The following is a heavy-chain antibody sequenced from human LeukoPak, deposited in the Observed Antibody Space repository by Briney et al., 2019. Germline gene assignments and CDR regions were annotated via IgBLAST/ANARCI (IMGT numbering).Heavy chain of an antibody. D-gene: IGHD3-3*01. CDR1: GFTFSSYA. J-gene: IGHJ4*02. CDR2: ISGSGGST. CDR3: ATNDFWSGYYYFDY. V-gene: IGHV3-23*01. Sequence: PGGSLRLSCAASGFTFSSYAMSWVRQAPGKGLEWVSAISGSGGSTYYADSVKGRFTISRDNSKNTLYLQMHSLRAEDTAVYYCATNDFWSGYYYFDYWSQGTLVTVSS.